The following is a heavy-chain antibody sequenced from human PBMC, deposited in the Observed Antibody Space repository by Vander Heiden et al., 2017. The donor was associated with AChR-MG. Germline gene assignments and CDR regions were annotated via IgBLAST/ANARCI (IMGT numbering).Heavy chain of an antibody. V-gene: IGHV3-23*01. Sequence: EVQLLESGGGLLQPGGYLRLSCAASGFTFNTYAMSWVRQAPGKGLELVSVFSGSGSGGGTYYADSVWSRFIISRDNSKNTLYLQMNSLRAEDTAVYYCAKAHDFRDYVGAFEVWGLGTLVIVSS. J-gene: IGHJ3*01. CDR3: AKAHDFRDYVGAFEV. D-gene: IGHD4-17*01. CDR1: GFTFNTYA. CDR2: FSGSGSGGGT.